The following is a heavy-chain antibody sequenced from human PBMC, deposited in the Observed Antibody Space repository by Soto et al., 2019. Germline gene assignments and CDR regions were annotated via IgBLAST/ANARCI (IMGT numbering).Heavy chain of an antibody. J-gene: IGHJ6*02. CDR3: ARAEVLLWFGEPDPRDYYYGMDV. V-gene: IGHV4-34*01. D-gene: IGHD3-10*01. CDR1: GGSFSGYY. CDR2: INHSGST. Sequence: SETLSLTCAVYGGSFSGYYWSWIRQPPGKGREWIGEINHSGSTNYNPSLKSRVTISVDTSKNQFSLKLSSVTAADTAVYYCARAEVLLWFGEPDPRDYYYGMDVWGQGTTVT.